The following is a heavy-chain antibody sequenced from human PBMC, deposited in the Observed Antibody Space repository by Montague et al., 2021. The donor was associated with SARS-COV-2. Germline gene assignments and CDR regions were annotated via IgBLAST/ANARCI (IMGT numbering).Heavy chain of an antibody. D-gene: IGHD3-22*01. J-gene: IGHJ6*02. V-gene: IGHV4-59*01. CDR3: ARAYFSGHYADRFYSYGLDV. CDR2: ISYSGNT. Sequence: SETLSLTCTVSGASIDSDYWNWIRQPPGKGLEWIGYISYSGNTNYNPSLKSRVTISEDTSKNQFSLRLSSVTAADTAVYYCARAYFSGHYADRFYSYGLDVWGQGTTVTVSS. CDR1: GASIDSDY.